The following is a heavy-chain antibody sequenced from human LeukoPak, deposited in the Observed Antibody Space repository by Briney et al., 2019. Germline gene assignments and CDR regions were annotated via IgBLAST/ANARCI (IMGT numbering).Heavy chain of an antibody. CDR1: GFTFSSYE. CDR2: ISSSGSTI. Sequence: GGSLRLSCAASGFTFSSYEMNWVRQAPGKGLEWVSYISSSGSTIYYADSVKGRFTISRDNAKNSLYLQMNSLRAEDTAVYYCASSLRVYCSGGSCYSGHYYYYYMDVWGKGTTVTVSS. CDR3: ASSLRVYCSGGSCYSGHYYYYYMDV. V-gene: IGHV3-48*03. D-gene: IGHD2-15*01. J-gene: IGHJ6*03.